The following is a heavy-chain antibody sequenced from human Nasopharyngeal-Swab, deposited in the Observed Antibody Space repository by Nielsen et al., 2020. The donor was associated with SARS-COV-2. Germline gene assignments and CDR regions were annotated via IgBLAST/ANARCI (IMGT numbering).Heavy chain of an antibody. V-gene: IGHV3-48*03. CDR3: ARDKTRWFGEFDAFDI. D-gene: IGHD3-10*01. CDR2: ISSSGSTI. J-gene: IGHJ3*02. CDR1: GFTFSSYE. Sequence: LKISCAASGFTFSSYEMNWVRQAPGKGLEWVSYISSSGSTIYYADSVKGRFTISRDNAKNSLYLQMNSLRAEDTAVYYCARDKTRWFGEFDAFDIWGQGTMVTVSS.